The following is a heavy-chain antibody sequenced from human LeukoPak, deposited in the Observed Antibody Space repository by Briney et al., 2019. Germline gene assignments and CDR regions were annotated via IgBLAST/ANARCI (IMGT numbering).Heavy chain of an antibody. J-gene: IGHJ6*02. CDR1: GFTFSSYS. D-gene: IGHD6-13*01. CDR2: ISSSSSTI. CDR3: AREGAKVGYSSSWYGLAGYYYYGMDV. V-gene: IGHV3-48*02. Sequence: GGSLRLSCAASGFTFSSYSMNWVRQAPGKGLEWVSYISSSSSTIYYADSVKGRFTISRDNAKNSLHLQMNSLRDEDTAVYYCAREGAKVGYSSSWYGLAGYYYYGMDVWGQGTTVTVSS.